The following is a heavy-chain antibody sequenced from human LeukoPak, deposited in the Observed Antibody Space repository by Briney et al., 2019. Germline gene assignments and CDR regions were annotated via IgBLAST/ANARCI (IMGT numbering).Heavy chain of an antibody. CDR3: ARAEGSGSGAYTLDY. CDR2: IYSSGTT. Sequence: SETLSLTCTVSGGSTINYFRSWTRQPAGKGLEWIGHIYSSGTTHYNPSLNNRVTISLDASTSQFSLHLNSVTAADTAVYFCARAEGSGSGAYTLDYWGQGILVTVSS. CDR1: GGSTINYF. D-gene: IGHD3-10*01. J-gene: IGHJ4*02. V-gene: IGHV4-4*07.